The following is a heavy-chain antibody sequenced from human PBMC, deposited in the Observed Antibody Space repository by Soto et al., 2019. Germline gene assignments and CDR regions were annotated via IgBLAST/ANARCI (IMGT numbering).Heavy chain of an antibody. J-gene: IGHJ3*02. D-gene: IGHD3-16*02. CDR2: IYWDDDR. V-gene: IGHV2-5*02. CDR3: AHGVITFGGVVGEDAFDS. CDR1: GFSLTTRGVG. Sequence: ESGPTLVNPTQTLTLTCTFSGFSLTTRGVGVGWIRQSPGEALEWLAVIYWDDDRRYSPSLKSRLTITKDTSKNLVVLLMTNMDPVDTATYFCAHGVITFGGVVGEDAFDSWGQGTTVTVSS.